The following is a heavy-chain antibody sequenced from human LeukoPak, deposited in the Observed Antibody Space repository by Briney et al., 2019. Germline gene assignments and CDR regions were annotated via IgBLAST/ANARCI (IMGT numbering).Heavy chain of an antibody. V-gene: IGHV5-51*01. J-gene: IGHJ4*02. CDR2: IYPGDSDT. D-gene: IGHD6-13*01. Sequence: GESLKISCKGSGYSFTCYWIGWVRQMPGKGLEWMGIIYPGDSDTRYSPSFQGQVTISADKSISTAYLQWSSLKASDTAMYYCARTYSSSWSKSDYWGQGTLVSVSS. CDR1: GYSFTCYW. CDR3: ARTYSSSWSKSDY.